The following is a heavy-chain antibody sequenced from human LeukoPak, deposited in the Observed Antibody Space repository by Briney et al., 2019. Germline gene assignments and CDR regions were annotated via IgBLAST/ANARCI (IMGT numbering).Heavy chain of an antibody. J-gene: IGHJ5*02. CDR2: IYHSGST. D-gene: IGHD3-9*01. V-gene: IGHV4-4*02. CDR1: GGSISSSNW. Sequence: PSETLSLTCAVSGGSISSSNWWSWVRQPPGKGLEWIGEIYHSGSTNYNPSLKSRVTIAVDKSKNQFSLKLSSVTAADTAVYYCARALRYFDWLFGFDPWGQGTLVTVSS. CDR3: ARALRYFDWLFGFDP.